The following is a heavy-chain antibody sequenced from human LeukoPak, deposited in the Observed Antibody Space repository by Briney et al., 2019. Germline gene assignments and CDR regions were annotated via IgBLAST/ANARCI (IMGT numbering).Heavy chain of an antibody. CDR3: ARIPGDRPDD. CDR1: GASITSYY. V-gene: IGHV4-59*01. D-gene: IGHD7-27*01. CDR2: MYFGERT. J-gene: IGHJ4*02. Sequence: SETLSLTCTVSGASITSYYWTWIRQPPGKRLEWVGYMYFGERTNYNPSLKSRATISIDTSKKQFSLKLKSVTAADTAVYYCARIPGDRPDDWGQGTLVTVS.